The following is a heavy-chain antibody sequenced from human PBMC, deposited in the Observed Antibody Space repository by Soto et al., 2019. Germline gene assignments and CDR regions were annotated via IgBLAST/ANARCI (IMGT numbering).Heavy chain of an antibody. CDR3: ASAPTEGDGYNDYYYYYGMDV. CDR2: INSDGSST. Sequence: GGSLRLSCAASGFTFSSYWMHWVRQAPGKGLVWVSRINSDGSSTSYADSVKGRFTISRDNAKNTLYLQMNSLRAEDTAVYYCASAPTEGDGYNDYYYYYGMDVWGQGTTVTVSS. D-gene: IGHD5-12*01. V-gene: IGHV3-74*01. J-gene: IGHJ6*02. CDR1: GFTFSSYW.